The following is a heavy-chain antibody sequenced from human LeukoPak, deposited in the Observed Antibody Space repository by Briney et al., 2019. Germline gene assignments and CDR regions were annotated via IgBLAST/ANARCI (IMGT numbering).Heavy chain of an antibody. CDR1: GGSISGSSYF. J-gene: IGHJ4*02. D-gene: IGHD1-26*01. V-gene: IGHV4-39*01. CDR2: IYYSGST. Sequence: SETLSLTCIVSGGSISGSSYFWGWIRQPPGKGLEWIGSIYYSGSTYYNPSLKSRVSISVDTSKNQFSLKLSSVTAADTAVYYCARLGGSYFDVWGQGTLVTVSS. CDR3: ARLGGSYFDV.